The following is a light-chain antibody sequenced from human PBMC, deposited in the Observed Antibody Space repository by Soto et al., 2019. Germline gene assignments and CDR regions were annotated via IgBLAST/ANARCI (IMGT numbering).Light chain of an antibody. CDR3: LQCTYWPLT. V-gene: IGKV2-30*02. CDR2: LVT. J-gene: IGKJ4*01. CDR1: YSLLHSVEGHIS. Sequence: AVMTQSPVSLAVTLCQSASISCRSSYSLLHSVEGHISLSCFHHRPGQSPRRLFYLVTERAAGAPDRFSGSGSDTDFTLTISRVEAGDVGVYDCLQCTYWPLTFGGGTKVEIK.